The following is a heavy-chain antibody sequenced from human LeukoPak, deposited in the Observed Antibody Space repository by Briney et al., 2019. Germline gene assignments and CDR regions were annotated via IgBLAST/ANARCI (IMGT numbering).Heavy chain of an antibody. CDR3: ARAKYHYDGNGYSLFAY. J-gene: IGHJ4*02. CDR1: GDSVSINSAA. CDR2: TYYRSKWFN. V-gene: IGHV6-1*01. Sequence: SQTLSLTCAISGDSVSINSAAWNWIRQSPSRGLEWLGSTYYRSKWFNNYVSSVQSRITINPDTSKNQFYLQMKSVTPEDTAVYYCARAKYHYDGNGYSLFAYWGQGTLVTVSS. D-gene: IGHD3-22*01.